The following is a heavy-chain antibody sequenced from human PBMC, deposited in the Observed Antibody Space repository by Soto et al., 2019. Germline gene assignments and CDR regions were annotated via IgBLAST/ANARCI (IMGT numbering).Heavy chain of an antibody. Sequence: EVQLVESGGGLVKPGGSLRLSCAASGFTFSSYSMNWVRQAPGKGLEWVSSISSSSSYIYYADSVKGRFTISRDNAKNSPYLQMNSLRAEDTAVYYCARLHYYDSSDDAFDIWGQGTMVTVSS. CDR3: ARLHYYDSSDDAFDI. V-gene: IGHV3-21*01. D-gene: IGHD3-22*01. CDR2: ISSSSSYI. CDR1: GFTFSSYS. J-gene: IGHJ3*02.